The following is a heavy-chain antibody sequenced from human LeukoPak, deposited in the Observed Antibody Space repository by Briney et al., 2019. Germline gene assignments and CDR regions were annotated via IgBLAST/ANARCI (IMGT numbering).Heavy chain of an antibody. CDR3: ARGPDIVVVPAAIGHWFDP. J-gene: IGHJ5*02. V-gene: IGHV1-18*01. Sequence: ASVKVSCKASGYTFTCYGISWVRQAPGQGLEWMGWISAYNGNTNYAQKLQGRVTMTTDTSTSTAYMELRSLRSDDTAVYYCARGPDIVVVPAAIGHWFDPWGQGTLVTVSS. CDR2: ISAYNGNT. CDR1: GYTFTCYG. D-gene: IGHD2-2*01.